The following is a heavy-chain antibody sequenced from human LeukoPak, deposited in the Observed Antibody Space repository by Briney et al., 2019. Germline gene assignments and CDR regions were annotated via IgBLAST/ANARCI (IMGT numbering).Heavy chain of an antibody. Sequence: ALVKVSCKASGYTFTSYYMHWVRQAPGQGLEWMGIINPSGGSTSYAQKFQGRVTMTRDTSTSTVYMELSSLRSEDTAVYYCASSESGYDPSFDYWGQGTLVTVSS. D-gene: IGHD5-12*01. J-gene: IGHJ4*02. CDR1: GYTFTSYY. V-gene: IGHV1-46*01. CDR2: INPSGGST. CDR3: ASSESGYDPSFDY.